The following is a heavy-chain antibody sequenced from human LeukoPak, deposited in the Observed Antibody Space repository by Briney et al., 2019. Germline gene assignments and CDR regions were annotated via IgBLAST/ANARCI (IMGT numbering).Heavy chain of an antibody. J-gene: IGHJ4*02. V-gene: IGHV4-59*01. D-gene: IGHD6-19*01. CDR2: IYYSGST. CDR1: GGSISSYY. CDR3: ASSARGYSSGWYAPLDY. Sequence: SETLSLTCTVSGGSISSYYWSWIRQPPGKGLEWIGYIYYSGSTNYNPSLKSRVTISVDTSKNQFSLKLSSVTAADTAVYYCASSARGYSSGWYAPLDYWGQGTLVTVSS.